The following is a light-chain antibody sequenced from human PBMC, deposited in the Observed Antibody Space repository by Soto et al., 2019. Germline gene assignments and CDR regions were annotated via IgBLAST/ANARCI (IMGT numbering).Light chain of an antibody. CDR3: QQYYSYSWT. J-gene: IGKJ1*01. V-gene: IGKV1-5*03. Sequence: DIQMTQSPSTLSASVGDTVTITCRASQSFSNWLAWYQQKPGKAPKFLIYKASTIESGVPSRFSGSGPGTEFTLTISGLQPDDCATYDCQQYYSYSWTVGQGTKVEIK. CDR2: KAS. CDR1: QSFSNW.